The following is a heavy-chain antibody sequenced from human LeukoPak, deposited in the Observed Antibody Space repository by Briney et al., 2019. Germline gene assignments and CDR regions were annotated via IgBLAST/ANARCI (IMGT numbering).Heavy chain of an antibody. J-gene: IGHJ4*02. V-gene: IGHV4-38-2*02. D-gene: IGHD3-22*01. CDR1: GYSFSSGYY. CDR2: IHHSGST. CDR3: AINSSGDSSGYDY. Sequence: SETLSLTCTVSGYSFSSGYYWGWVRQPPGKGLEWIGSIHHSGSTYNNPSLKSRVTISVDTSKKQFSLKLSSVTAADTAVYYCAINSSGDSSGYDYWGQGTLVTVSS.